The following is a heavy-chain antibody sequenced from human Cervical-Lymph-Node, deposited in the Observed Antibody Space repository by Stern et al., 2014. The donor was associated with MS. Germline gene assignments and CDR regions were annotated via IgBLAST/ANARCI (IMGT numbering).Heavy chain of an antibody. CDR2: IKDDGGET. V-gene: IGHV3-7*01. CDR3: ATMVRGRAVDY. J-gene: IGHJ4*02. Sequence: EVQLVESGGGLVQPGGSLRLSCAASGFTFSTYWMGWVRQAPGKGLEWVANIKDDGGETYSVDSAKGRFIISRDNAKNSLYLQMNSLRAEDTAVYYCATMVRGRAVDYWGQGTLVTVSS. D-gene: IGHD3-10*01. CDR1: GFTFSTYW.